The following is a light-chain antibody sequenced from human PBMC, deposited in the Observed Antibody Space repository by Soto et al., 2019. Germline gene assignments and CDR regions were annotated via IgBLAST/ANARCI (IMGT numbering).Light chain of an antibody. Sequence: QAAVTQPPSVSGAPGQRVTISCTGTSSNIGAGFDVHWYQHLPGTAPKLLIYGNSNRPSGVPDRFSGSKSGASASLAITGRRAENVADYSSQSYVASLRGSVFAAGT. CDR1: SSNIGAGFD. CDR2: GNS. J-gene: IGLJ1*01. CDR3: QSYVASLRGSV. V-gene: IGLV1-40*01.